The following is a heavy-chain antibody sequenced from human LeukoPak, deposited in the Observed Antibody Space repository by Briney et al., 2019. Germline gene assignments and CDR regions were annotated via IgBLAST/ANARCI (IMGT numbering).Heavy chain of an antibody. V-gene: IGHV3-74*01. CDR1: GFTFSTYW. D-gene: IGHD1-26*01. Sequence: PRRSMTLPRLPYGFTFSTYWMQWVRQPAGNGRGWLARINTDGSTTTYAESVKGRVTISRDNAKNPLYLQVDSLRAEDTAMYHCARGGVGSPTVDYWGQGTLVTLSS. J-gene: IGHJ4*02. CDR2: INTDGSTT. CDR3: ARGGVGSPTVDY.